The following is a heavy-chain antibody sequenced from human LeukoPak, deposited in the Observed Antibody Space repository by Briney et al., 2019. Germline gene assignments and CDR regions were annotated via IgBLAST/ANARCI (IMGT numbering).Heavy chain of an antibody. CDR2: INHSGST. J-gene: IGHJ4*02. CDR3: ARRITMVRGVLN. D-gene: IGHD3-10*01. CDR1: GGSISSSSYY. Sequence: PSETLSLTCTVSGGSISSSSYYWGWIRQPPGKGLEWIGEINHSGSTNYNPSLKSRVTISVDTSKNQFSLKLSSVTAADTAVYYCARRITMVRGVLNWGQGTLVTVSS. V-gene: IGHV4-39*07.